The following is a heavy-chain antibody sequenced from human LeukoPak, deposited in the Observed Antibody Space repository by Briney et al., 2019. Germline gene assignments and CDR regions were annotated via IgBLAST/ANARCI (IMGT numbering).Heavy chain of an antibody. J-gene: IGHJ4*02. D-gene: IGHD7-27*01. CDR1: GYTFINYY. CDR2: IDPSGGST. V-gene: IGHV1-46*01. Sequence: GASVKVSCKASGYTFINYYLHWVRQAPGQGLEWMGMIDPSGGSTTSAQKFQGSVTMTTDTSTSTVYVDLRSLRPDDTAVYYCARGTGDGLDYWGQGTLVTVSS. CDR3: ARGTGDGLDY.